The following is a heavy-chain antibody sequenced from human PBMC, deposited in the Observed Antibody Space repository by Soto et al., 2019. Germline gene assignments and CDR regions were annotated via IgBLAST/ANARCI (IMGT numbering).Heavy chain of an antibody. V-gene: IGHV1-18*01. J-gene: IGHJ6*02. D-gene: IGHD6-6*01. CDR3: ARGVYYYYGMDV. CDR1: GYTFTIYG. CDR2: ISAYNGNT. Sequence: ASVKVSCKAAGYTFTIYGISGVLRAPGQWLEWMGWISAYNGNTNYAQKLQGRVTMTTDTSTSTAYMELRSLRSDDTAVYYCARGVYYYYGMDVWGQGTTVTVSS.